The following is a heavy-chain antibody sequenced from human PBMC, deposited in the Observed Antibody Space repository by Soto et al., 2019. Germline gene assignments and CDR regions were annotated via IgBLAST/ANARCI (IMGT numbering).Heavy chain of an antibody. D-gene: IGHD2-8*01. CDR1: GYTFTSYA. J-gene: IGHJ4*02. CDR3: TRAPGGVF. Sequence: QVQLVQSGAEEKRPGASVKVSCKASGYTFTSYALHWVRQAPGQSLEWVGWINAANGDTKYALKFQDRVTVTRDTSASTVYMELSSLRSEDTAVYYCTRAPGGVFWGQGTLVTVSS. CDR2: INAANGDT. V-gene: IGHV1-3*05.